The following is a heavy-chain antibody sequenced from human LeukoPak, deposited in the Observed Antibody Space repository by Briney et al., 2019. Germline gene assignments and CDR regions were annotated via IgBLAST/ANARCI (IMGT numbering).Heavy chain of an antibody. V-gene: IGHV4-59*04. D-gene: IGHD3-22*01. CDR2: IYYSGST. CDR3: ARTTYYYDSSGYYSGDYFDY. J-gene: IGHJ4*02. CDR1: GGSISSYY. Sequence: PSETLSLTCTVSGGSISSYYWSWIRQPPGKGLEWIGYIYYSGSTYYNPSLKSRVTISVDTSKNQFSLKLSSVTAADTAVYYCARTTYYYDSSGYYSGDYFDYWGQGTLVTVSS.